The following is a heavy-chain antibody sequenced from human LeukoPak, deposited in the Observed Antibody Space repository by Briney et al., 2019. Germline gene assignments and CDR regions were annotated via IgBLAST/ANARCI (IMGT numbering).Heavy chain of an antibody. J-gene: IGHJ5*02. CDR2: ISGSGGST. Sequence: GGSPRLSCAASGFTFGSYAMSWVRQAPGKGLEWVSVISGSGGSTYYADSVKGRFTITRDNSKNTLYLQMNSLRAEDTAVYYCAKDVGTYYYGSGSYYTGNWFDPWGQGTLVTVSS. CDR1: GFTFGSYA. D-gene: IGHD3-10*01. V-gene: IGHV3-23*01. CDR3: AKDVGTYYYGSGSYYTGNWFDP.